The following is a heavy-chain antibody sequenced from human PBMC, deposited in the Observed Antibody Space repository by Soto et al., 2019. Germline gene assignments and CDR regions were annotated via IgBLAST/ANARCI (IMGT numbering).Heavy chain of an antibody. CDR2: IFWSDDK. Sequence: SGPTLVNPTATLTLTCTFSGFSLTTSGVGVGWIRQPPGKALEWLAIIFWSDDKRYRPSLKSRLTITKDTSKNQVVLTMTNMDPVDTATYYCAHRSGYSNGDNWFDPWGQGTLVTVSS. CDR1: GFSLTTSGVG. D-gene: IGHD4-4*01. J-gene: IGHJ5*02. CDR3: AHRSGYSNGDNWFDP. V-gene: IGHV2-5*01.